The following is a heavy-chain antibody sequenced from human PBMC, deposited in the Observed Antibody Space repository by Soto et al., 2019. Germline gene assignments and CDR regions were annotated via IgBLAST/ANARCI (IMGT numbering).Heavy chain of an antibody. CDR3: ARGLGGIGNDCFDI. D-gene: IGHD3-10*01. J-gene: IGHJ3*02. CDR2: ISYDGSNK. CDR1: GFTFSSYA. V-gene: IGHV3-30-3*01. Sequence: GGSLRLSCAASGFTFSSYAMHWVRQAPGKGLEWVAVISYDGSNKYYADSVKGRFTISRDNSKNTLYLQMNSLRAEDTAVYFCARGLGGIGNDCFDIWGQGTMVTVSS.